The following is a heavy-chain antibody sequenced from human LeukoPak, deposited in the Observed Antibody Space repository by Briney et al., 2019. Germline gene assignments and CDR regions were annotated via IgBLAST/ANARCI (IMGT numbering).Heavy chain of an antibody. J-gene: IGHJ4*02. D-gene: IGHD6-13*01. CDR3: ASPYSSRWYELCY. V-gene: IGHV3-7*01. Sequence: GGSLRLSCAASGFTFSRYWMSWVRQAPGKGLEWVASINQDETAKLYVDSVKGRFTISGDNAKNSLYLQKNSLRAEDMAVYYCASPYSSRWYELCYWGQGTLVTVSS. CDR1: GFTFSRYW. CDR2: INQDETAK.